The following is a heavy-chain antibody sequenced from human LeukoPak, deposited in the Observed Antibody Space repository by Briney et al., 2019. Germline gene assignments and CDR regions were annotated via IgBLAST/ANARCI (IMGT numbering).Heavy chain of an antibody. CDR3: ARAPSITLYGMDV. V-gene: IGHV1-8*01. Sequence: ASVKVSCKASGYTFTTYDITWVRQATGQGLEWMGWMNPNSGDTAYAQKFQGRVAMTRDTSISTAYMELSRLRSDDTAVYYCARAPSITLYGMDVWGQGTTVTVSS. CDR2: MNPNSGDT. J-gene: IGHJ6*02. CDR1: GYTFTTYD. D-gene: IGHD2-2*01.